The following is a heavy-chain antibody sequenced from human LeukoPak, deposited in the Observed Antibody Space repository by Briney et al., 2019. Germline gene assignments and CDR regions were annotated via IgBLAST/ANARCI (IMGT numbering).Heavy chain of an antibody. Sequence: ASVKVSCKASGYTFTSYGISWVRQAPGQGLEWMGWISANSGNTNYAQKLQGRVTMTTGTSTSTAYMELRSLRSDDTAVYYCARVEVVVVTAILIHAFDIWGQGTMVTVSS. CDR3: ARVEVVVVTAILIHAFDI. J-gene: IGHJ3*02. CDR2: ISANSGNT. V-gene: IGHV1-18*01. CDR1: GYTFTSYG. D-gene: IGHD2-21*02.